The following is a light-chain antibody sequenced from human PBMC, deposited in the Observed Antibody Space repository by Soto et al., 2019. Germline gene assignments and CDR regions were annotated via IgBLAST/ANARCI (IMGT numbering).Light chain of an antibody. CDR3: QSYDSRLSGYV. J-gene: IGLJ1*01. V-gene: IGLV1-40*01. CDR2: GNS. CDR1: SSNIGAGYD. Sequence: QSVLTQPPSVSGAPGQRVTISCTGSSSNIGAGYDVHWYQQLPGTAPKLLIYGNSNRPSGVPDRFSGSKSGTSASLAITGLRAEDVADSYCQSYDSRLSGYVLGAGTKLTVL.